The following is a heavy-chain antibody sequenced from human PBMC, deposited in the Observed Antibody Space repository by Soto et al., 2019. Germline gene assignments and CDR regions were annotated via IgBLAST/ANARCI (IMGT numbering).Heavy chain of an antibody. CDR2: LTFRGDNT. Sequence: EVQLLESGGGLVPPGGSLRLSCAASGFTFSSYAMSWVRQAPGEGLEWLAGLTFRGDNTYYADSVKGRFTLSRDNSRNRLDLQMNSLKVEDTALYYCAELGTMGVFDNWGQGTLLTVSS. J-gene: IGHJ4*02. V-gene: IGHV3-23*01. D-gene: IGHD1-1*01. CDR1: GFTFSSYA. CDR3: AELGTMGVFDN.